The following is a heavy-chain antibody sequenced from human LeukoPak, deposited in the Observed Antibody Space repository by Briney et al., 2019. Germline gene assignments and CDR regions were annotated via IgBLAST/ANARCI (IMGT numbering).Heavy chain of an antibody. D-gene: IGHD1-26*01. CDR3: ARERYSGSYLGY. CDR2: IYSGGDT. J-gene: IGHJ4*02. V-gene: IGHV3-53*01. Sequence: GGSLRLSCAASGFTVSSNYMSWVRQAPGKGLEWVSVIYSGGDTYYADSVKGRFTISRDNSKNTLYLQMNTLRAEDTAVYYCARERYSGSYLGYWGQGTLVTVSS. CDR1: GFTVSSNY.